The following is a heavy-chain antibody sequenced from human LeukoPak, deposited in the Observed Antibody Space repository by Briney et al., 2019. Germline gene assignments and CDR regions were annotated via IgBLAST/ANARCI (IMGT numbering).Heavy chain of an antibody. CDR3: ARGVLNFGTIFGVVYTYGMDV. V-gene: IGHV3-21*01. CDR1: GFTFSSYS. D-gene: IGHD3-3*01. J-gene: IGHJ6*02. Sequence: PGGSLRLSCAASGFTFSSYSMNWVRQAPGKGLEWVSSISSSSSYIYYADSVKGRFTISRDNSKNTLYLQMNSLRAEDTAVYYCARGVLNFGTIFGVVYTYGMDVWGQGTTVTVSS. CDR2: ISSSSSYI.